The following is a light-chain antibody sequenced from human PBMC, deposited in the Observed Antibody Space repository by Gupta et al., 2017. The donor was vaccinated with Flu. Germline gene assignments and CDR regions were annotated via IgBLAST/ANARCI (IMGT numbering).Light chain of an antibody. CDR3: QSYDSTSWV. Sequence: SSGSIAGNFVQWYQQRPGSSPTTVIYEDNQRPSGVPDRFSGSIDSSSNSASLTISGLKTEDEADYYCQSYDSTSWVFGGGTKLTVL. CDR1: SGSIAGNF. V-gene: IGLV6-57*01. CDR2: EDN. J-gene: IGLJ3*02.